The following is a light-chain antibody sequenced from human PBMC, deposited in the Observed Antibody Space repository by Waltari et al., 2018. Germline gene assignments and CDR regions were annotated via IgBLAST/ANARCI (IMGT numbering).Light chain of an antibody. V-gene: IGLV3-25*03. CDR3: LSPETRGSWV. Sequence: SYELTQSPSVSLSPGQTARITCSGDALPKKYAYWYQKKPGQAPFLIIFKDRERPPGIPERFAGSTSGKTVTLTITGVQAEDEADYYCLSPETRGSWVFGGGTKLTVL. CDR2: KDR. CDR1: ALPKKY. J-gene: IGLJ2*01.